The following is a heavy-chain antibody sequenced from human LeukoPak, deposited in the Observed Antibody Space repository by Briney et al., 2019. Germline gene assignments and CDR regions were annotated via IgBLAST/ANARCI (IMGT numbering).Heavy chain of an antibody. Sequence: ESGPTLVNPTQTLTLTCTFSGFSLSTSGVGVGWIRQPPGKALEWLALIYWDDDKRYSPSLKSRLTTTTDTSKNPVVLTTTNTAPVDTATYSCAHRRYDILTGYSAFDYWGQGTLVTVSS. CDR2: IYWDDDK. J-gene: IGHJ4*02. V-gene: IGHV2-5*02. CDR3: AHRRYDILTGYSAFDY. CDR1: GFSLSTSGVG. D-gene: IGHD3-9*01.